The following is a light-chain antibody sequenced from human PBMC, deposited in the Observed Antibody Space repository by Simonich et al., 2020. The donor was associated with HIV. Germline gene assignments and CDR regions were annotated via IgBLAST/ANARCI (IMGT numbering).Light chain of an antibody. V-gene: IGLV1-40*01. J-gene: IGLJ3*02. Sequence: QSVLTQPPSVSGAPGQRVTISCTGGSSNIGAGHDVHWYQQLPGTAPKLLIFGNSNRPSGVPDRFSGSKSGTSTSLAITGLQAEDEADYYCQSYDSSLRGSVFGGGTKLTVL. CDR1: SSNIGAGHD. CDR3: QSYDSSLRGSV. CDR2: GNS.